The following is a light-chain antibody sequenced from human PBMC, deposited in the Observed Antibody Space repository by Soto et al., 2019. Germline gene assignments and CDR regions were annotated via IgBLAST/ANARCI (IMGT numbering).Light chain of an antibody. CDR1: QSLTYSDGNTY. CDR2: KVS. Sequence: DVAMTQSPLSLPVTLGQPASISCRSSQSLTYSDGNTYLSWYQLRPGQSPRRLIYKVSNRDSGVPDRFSGSGSVSDFTLKISRVEADDFGFYYCMQFSHWPPYTFGQGTKLEIK. J-gene: IGKJ2*01. CDR3: MQFSHWPPYT. V-gene: IGKV2-30*01.